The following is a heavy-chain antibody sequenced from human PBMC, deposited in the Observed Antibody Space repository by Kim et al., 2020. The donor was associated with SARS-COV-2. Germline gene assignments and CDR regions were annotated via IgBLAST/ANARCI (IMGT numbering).Heavy chain of an antibody. D-gene: IGHD1-26*01. CDR3: AALHGATTAYFDY. V-gene: IGHV1-58*01. J-gene: IGHJ4*02. Sequence: YAKKFQERVTITRDMSTSTAYMELSSLRSEDTAVYYCAALHGATTAYFDYWGQGTLVTVSS.